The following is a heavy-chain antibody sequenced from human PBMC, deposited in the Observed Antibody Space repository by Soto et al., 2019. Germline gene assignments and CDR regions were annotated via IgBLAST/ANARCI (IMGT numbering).Heavy chain of an antibody. CDR1: GYTFTSYG. Sequence: QVQLVQSGAEVKKPGASVKVSCKASGYTFTSYGISWVRQAPGQGLEWMGWISAYNGNTNYAQKLQCRVTMTTDTSTSTAYMELRSLGSDDTAVYYWALYCGGDCYSFYYYGMDVWGQGTTVTVSS. D-gene: IGHD2-21*02. CDR3: ALYCGGDCYSFYYYGMDV. CDR2: ISAYNGNT. J-gene: IGHJ6*02. V-gene: IGHV1-18*01.